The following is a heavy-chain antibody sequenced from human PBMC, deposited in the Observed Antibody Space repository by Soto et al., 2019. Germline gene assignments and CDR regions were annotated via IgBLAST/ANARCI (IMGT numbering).Heavy chain of an antibody. CDR3: ARNYYDSSGYYGIVDY. CDR1: GFTFSSYA. Sequence: QVQLVESGGGVVQPGRSLRLSCAASGFTFSSYAMHWVRQAPGKGLEWVAVISYDGSNKYCADSVKGRFTISRDNSKNTLYLQMNSLRAEDTAVYYCARNYYDSSGYYGIVDYWGQGTLVTVSS. V-gene: IGHV3-30-3*01. D-gene: IGHD3-22*01. J-gene: IGHJ4*02. CDR2: ISYDGSNK.